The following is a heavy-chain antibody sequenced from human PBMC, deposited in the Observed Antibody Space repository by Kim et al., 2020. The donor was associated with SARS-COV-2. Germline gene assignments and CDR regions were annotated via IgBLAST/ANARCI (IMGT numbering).Heavy chain of an antibody. D-gene: IGHD4-17*01. V-gene: IGHV3-30*04. CDR2: ISWDGSK. CDR3: ARDPYMAALRYGVYGAVPPDYGGNSRGRSLDV. Sequence: GGSLRLSCAASGFTFSNYAINWVRQAPGKGLEWVAVISWDGSKYYTEFVKGRFTISRDNSKNSLYLQMNSLRTEDTAVYYCARDPYMAALRYGVYGAVPPDYGGNSRGRSLDVWGRGTLVTVSS. J-gene: IGHJ2*01. CDR1: GFTFSNYA.